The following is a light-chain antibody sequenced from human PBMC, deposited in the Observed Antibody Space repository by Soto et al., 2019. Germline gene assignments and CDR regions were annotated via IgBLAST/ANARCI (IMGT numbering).Light chain of an antibody. CDR3: QQYLDWPRT. V-gene: IGKV3-20*01. J-gene: IGKJ1*01. Sequence: EIVLTQSPGTLSLSPGERATLSCRASQSVSSSYLAWYQQKPGQAPRLLIYGASSRATGIPDRFSGSGSKTVFTLTISSLQSDDFAVYYCQQYLDWPRTFGQGTKVDIK. CDR2: GAS. CDR1: QSVSSSY.